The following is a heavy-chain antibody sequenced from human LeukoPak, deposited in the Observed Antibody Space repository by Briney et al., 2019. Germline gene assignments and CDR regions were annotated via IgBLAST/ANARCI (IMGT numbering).Heavy chain of an antibody. D-gene: IGHD1-26*01. V-gene: IGHV1-8*02. CDR1: GYTFTSYD. Sequence: APVKVSCKASGYTFTSYDINWVRQATGQGLEWMGWMNPNSGNTGYAQKFQGRVTMTRSTSINTAYMELSNLTSEDTAVYYCARSSVGVRRRTDYCGPGTLVTVSS. CDR3: ARSSVGVRRRTDY. J-gene: IGHJ4*02. CDR2: MNPNSGNT.